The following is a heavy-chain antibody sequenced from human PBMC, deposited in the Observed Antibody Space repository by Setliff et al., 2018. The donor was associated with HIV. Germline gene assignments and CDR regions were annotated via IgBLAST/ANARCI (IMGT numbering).Heavy chain of an antibody. CDR2: IPINSEYT. CDR1: GFTFSRHA. D-gene: IGHD3-3*01. V-gene: IGHV3-23*01. Sequence: GGSLRLSCTASGFTFSRHAMTWVRQAPGKGLEWVSTIPINSEYTFYADSVQGRFTISRDNSKNTLYLQMNSLRAEDTAVYYCAKAQWLLSHWGFDPWGQGTLVTVSS. CDR3: AKAQWLLSHWGFDP. J-gene: IGHJ5*02.